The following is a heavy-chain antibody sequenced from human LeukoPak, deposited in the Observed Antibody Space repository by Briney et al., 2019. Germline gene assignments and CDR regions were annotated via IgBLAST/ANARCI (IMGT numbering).Heavy chain of an antibody. V-gene: IGHV3-7*01. CDR3: ARARITIFGGLRY. J-gene: IGHJ4*02. CDR1: GFTFSSYW. CDR2: INQDGSEK. D-gene: IGHD3-3*01. Sequence: GGSLRLSCAASGFTFSSYWMSWVRQAPGKGLEWVANINQDGSEKYYVDSVKGRFTTSRDNAKNTLYLQMNSLRAEDTAVYYCARARITIFGGLRYWGQGTLVTVSS.